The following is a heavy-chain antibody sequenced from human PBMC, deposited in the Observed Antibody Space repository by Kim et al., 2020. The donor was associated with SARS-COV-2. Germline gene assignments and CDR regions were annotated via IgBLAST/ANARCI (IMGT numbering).Heavy chain of an antibody. J-gene: IGHJ4*02. Sequence: GGSLRLSCAASGSTFSSYAMSWVRQAPGKGLEWVSAISGSGGSTYYADSVKGRFTISRDNSKNTLYLQMNSLRAEDTAVYYCAKDRHCSSTSCYAHYWGQGTLVTVSS. CDR2: ISGSGGST. D-gene: IGHD2-2*01. CDR1: GSTFSSYA. CDR3: AKDRHCSSTSCYAHY. V-gene: IGHV3-23*01.